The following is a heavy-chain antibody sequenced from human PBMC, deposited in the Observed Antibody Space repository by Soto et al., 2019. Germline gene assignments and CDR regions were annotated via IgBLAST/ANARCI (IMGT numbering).Heavy chain of an antibody. D-gene: IGHD2-2*02. CDR3: ARAPDCSSTSCYTFPGDYFDY. Sequence: SVKVSCKASGGTFSSYAISWVRQAPGQGLEWMGGIIPIFGTANYAQKFQGRVTITADESTSTAYMELSSLRSEDTAVYYCARAPDCSSTSCYTFPGDYFDYWGQGTLVTVSS. V-gene: IGHV1-69*13. J-gene: IGHJ4*02. CDR1: GGTFSSYA. CDR2: IIPIFGTA.